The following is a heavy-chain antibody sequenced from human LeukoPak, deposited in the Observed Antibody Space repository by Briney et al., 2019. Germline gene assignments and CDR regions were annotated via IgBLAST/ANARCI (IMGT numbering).Heavy chain of an antibody. D-gene: IGHD6-19*01. CDR1: GITVSVNY. CDR2: VSSTSSTI. J-gene: IGHJ3*02. CDR3: AKTYSGDVFDI. Sequence: GGSLRLSCAASGITVSVNYMSWVRQAPGKGLEWIAYVSSTSSTIYYADSVKGRFTISRDNAKNSLYLQMNSLRDEDTAMYYCAKTYSGDVFDIWGQGTMVTVSS. V-gene: IGHV3-48*02.